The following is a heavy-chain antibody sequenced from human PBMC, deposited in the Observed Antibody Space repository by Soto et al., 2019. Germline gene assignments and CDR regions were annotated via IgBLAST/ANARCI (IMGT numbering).Heavy chain of an antibody. V-gene: IGHV1-2*02. CDR1: GYTFTGYY. CDR2: INPNSGGT. J-gene: IGHJ5*02. D-gene: IGHD2-21*01. Sequence: ASVKVSCKASGYTFTGYYMHWVRQAPGQGLEWMGWINPNSGGTNYAQKFQGRVTMTRDTSISTAYMELSRLRSDDTAVYYCARDLQVLINWFDPWGQGTLVPVSS. CDR3: ARDLQVLINWFDP.